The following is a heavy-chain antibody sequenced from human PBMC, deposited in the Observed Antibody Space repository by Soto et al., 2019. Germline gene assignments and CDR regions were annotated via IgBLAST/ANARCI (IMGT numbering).Heavy chain of an antibody. J-gene: IGHJ4*02. CDR3: ARGPSSGYYYVNY. CDR1: GGSISSGGYY. CDR2: IYYSGNT. V-gene: IGHV4-31*03. Sequence: QVQLQESGPGLVKPSQTLSLTCTVSGGSISSGGYYWSWIRQHPGKGLEWIGYIYYSGNTYYNPSFKSRLTMSVDTSKNQFSLKLSSVTAADTAVYYCARGPSSGYYYVNYWGQGTLVTVSS. D-gene: IGHD3-22*01.